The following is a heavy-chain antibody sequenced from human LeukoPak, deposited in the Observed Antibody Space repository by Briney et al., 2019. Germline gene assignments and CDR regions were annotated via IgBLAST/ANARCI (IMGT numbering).Heavy chain of an antibody. J-gene: IGHJ4*02. CDR1: GFTFSTYG. Sequence: GRSLRLSCAASGFTFSTYGMHWGRQAPGKGLEGVAVIWFDGNNKYYADSVKGRFTISRDNSKNTLYLQMNSLSAEDTAVYYCARDPFEGAAAGLFDYWGQGALVTVSS. CDR3: ARDPFEGAAAGLFDY. CDR2: IWFDGNNK. V-gene: IGHV3-33*01. D-gene: IGHD6-13*01.